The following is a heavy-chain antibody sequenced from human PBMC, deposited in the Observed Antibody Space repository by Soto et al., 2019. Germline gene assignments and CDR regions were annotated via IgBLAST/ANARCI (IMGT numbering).Heavy chain of an antibody. D-gene: IGHD2-21*02. CDR3: AICLYCAAACPTYSMSV. CDR2: ISSSSSYI. CDR1: GFTFSSYS. V-gene: IGHV3-21*01. Sequence: PGGSLRLSCAASGFTFSSYSMNWVRQAPGKGLEWVSSISSSSSYIYYADSVKGRFTISRDNAKNSLYLQMNSLRAEDTAVYYCAICLYCAAACPTYSMSVWGQRTTVTVYS. J-gene: IGHJ6*02.